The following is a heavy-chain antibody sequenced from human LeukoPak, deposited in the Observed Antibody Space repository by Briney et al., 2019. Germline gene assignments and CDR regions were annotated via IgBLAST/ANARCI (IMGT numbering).Heavy chain of an antibody. J-gene: IGHJ4*02. V-gene: IGHV3-30-3*01. D-gene: IGHD3-22*01. CDR1: GFTFSSYA. CDR3: ARTSRDNDYGGYYYAAAY. Sequence: TGRSLRLSCAASGFTFSSYAMHWVRQAPGKGLEWVAVISYDGSNKYYADSVKGRFTISRDNSKNTVFLQMNSLRPEDAAVYYCARTSRDNDYGGYYYAAAYWGQGTLVTVSS. CDR2: ISYDGSNK.